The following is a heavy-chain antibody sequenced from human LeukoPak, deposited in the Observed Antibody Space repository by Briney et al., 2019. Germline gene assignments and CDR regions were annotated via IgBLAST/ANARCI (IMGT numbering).Heavy chain of an antibody. CDR3: ARGPPNWVYDY. V-gene: IGHV1-8*01. CDR1: GYTFTSYD. Sequence: VASVKVSCKASGYTFTSYDFNWVRQATGQRPEWMGWMSPNSGDTGYAQKFQDRVTMTRNTSISTAYMELSSLRSDDTAVYYCARGPPNWVYDYWGPGTLVTVSS. D-gene: IGHD1-1*01. J-gene: IGHJ4*02. CDR2: MSPNSGDT.